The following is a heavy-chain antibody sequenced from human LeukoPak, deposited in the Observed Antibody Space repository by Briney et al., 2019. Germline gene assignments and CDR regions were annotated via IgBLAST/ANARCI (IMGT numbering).Heavy chain of an antibody. D-gene: IGHD3-10*01. V-gene: IGHV1-2*02. CDR1: GYTFSGTGWY. J-gene: IGHJ4*02. CDR3: ARDGPAQMVDLDY. CDR2: IHPNNGDT. Sequence: ASVKVSCKASGYTFSGTGWYLYWLRQAPGQGLESMGWIHPNNGDTAYAQKFEGRVAMTRDTSISTAYMELRRLRPDATAVYFCARDGPAQMVDLDYWGQGTLVTVSS.